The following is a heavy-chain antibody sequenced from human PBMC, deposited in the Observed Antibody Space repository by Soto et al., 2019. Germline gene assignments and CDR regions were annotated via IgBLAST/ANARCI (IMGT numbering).Heavy chain of an antibody. CDR2: IGTQHDA. D-gene: IGHD2-8*02. CDR1: GFTFSAYD. J-gene: IGHJ5*02. Sequence: EVQLVESGGGLVQPGGSPRLSCAASGFTFSAYDMHWVRQATGKGLEWVSAIGTQHDAYYPDSVKGRFTISRENAKNSLYLQMNSLRAGDTAVYYCARQASYWHGGGGWFDPWGQGTLVTVSS. CDR3: ARQASYWHGGGGWFDP. V-gene: IGHV3-13*01.